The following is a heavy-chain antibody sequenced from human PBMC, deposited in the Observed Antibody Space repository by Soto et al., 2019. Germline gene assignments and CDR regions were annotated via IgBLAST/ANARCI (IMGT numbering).Heavy chain of an antibody. CDR3: ARGAYSSGSYYYYGMDV. CDR1: GYTFTNYA. D-gene: IGHD3-10*01. Sequence: ASVKVSCKASGYTFTNYAIHWVRQAPGQRLEWMGWINGGNGNTKYSQNFQGRVTITRDTSASTAYMELSSLRSEDMSIYYCARGAYSSGSYYYYGMDVWGQGTTVTVS. V-gene: IGHV1-3*01. J-gene: IGHJ6*02. CDR2: INGGNGNT.